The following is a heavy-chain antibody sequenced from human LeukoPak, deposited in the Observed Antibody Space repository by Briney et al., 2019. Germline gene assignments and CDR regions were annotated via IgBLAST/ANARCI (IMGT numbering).Heavy chain of an antibody. CDR1: GFTFSSYG. Sequence: GRSLRLSCAASGFTFSSYGMHWVRQAPGKGLEWVAVIWYDGSNKYYADSVKGRFTISRDNSKNTLYLQMNSLRAEDTAVYYCARDYSRGYYNYFDYWGQGTLVTVSS. J-gene: IGHJ4*02. D-gene: IGHD3-22*01. V-gene: IGHV3-33*01. CDR3: ARDYSRGYYNYFDY. CDR2: IWYDGSNK.